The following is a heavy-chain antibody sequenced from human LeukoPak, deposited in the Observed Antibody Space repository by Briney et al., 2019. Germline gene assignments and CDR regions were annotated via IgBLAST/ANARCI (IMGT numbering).Heavy chain of an antibody. CDR3: AKSPCGGGSCYTGFDD. Sequence: GGSLRLSCGASGFTFNSHAVSWVRQAPGRGLEWVSTISNSGDDTYYADSVKGRFTISRDNSKNTLYLQITSLRVEDTAVYYCAKSPCGGGSCYTGFDDWGQGTLPTVSS. J-gene: IGHJ4*02. D-gene: IGHD2-15*01. CDR1: GFTFNSHA. V-gene: IGHV3-23*01. CDR2: ISNSGDDT.